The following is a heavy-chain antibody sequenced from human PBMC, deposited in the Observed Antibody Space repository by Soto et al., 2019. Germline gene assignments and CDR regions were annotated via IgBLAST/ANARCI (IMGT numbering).Heavy chain of an antibody. V-gene: IGHV1-3*01. J-gene: IGHJ1*01. CDR2: INAGNGNT. CDR1: GYTFTSYA. CDR3: ARAGNWNYEEYFQH. D-gene: IGHD1-7*01. Sequence: ASVKVSCKASGYTFTSYAMHWVRQAPGQRLEWTGWINAGNGNTKYSQKFQGRVTITRDTSASTAYMELSSLRSEDTAVYYCARAGNWNYEEYFQHWGQGTLVTVSS.